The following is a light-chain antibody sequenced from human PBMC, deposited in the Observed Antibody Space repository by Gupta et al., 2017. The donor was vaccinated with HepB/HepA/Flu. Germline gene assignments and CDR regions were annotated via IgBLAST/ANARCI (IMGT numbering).Light chain of an antibody. J-gene: IGLJ3*02. CDR3: AAWDDSGNSLV. CDR2: SYD. CDR1: RSNVGSNP. Sequence: SVVTQAPSACGTPGHRGTISCSGSRSNVGSNPVGWYQQLPGTAPKLLIFSYDHRPSGVPDRFSATKSGTSASLVISGLQPEDEADYHCAAWDDSGNSLVFGGGTKLTVL. V-gene: IGLV1-44*01.